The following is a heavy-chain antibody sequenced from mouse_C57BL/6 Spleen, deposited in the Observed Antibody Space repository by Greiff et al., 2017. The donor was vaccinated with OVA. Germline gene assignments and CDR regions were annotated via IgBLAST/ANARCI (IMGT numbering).Heavy chain of an antibody. J-gene: IGHJ3*01. CDR3: TTSMVTTAAD. D-gene: IGHD2-2*01. Sequence: EVQLQQSGAELVRPGASVKLSCTASGFNIKDDYMHWVKQRPEQGLEWIGWIDPENGDTEYASKFQGKATITADTSSNTAYLQLSSLTSEDTAVYYCTTSMVTTAADWGQGTLVTVSA. V-gene: IGHV14-4*01. CDR1: GFNIKDDY. CDR2: IDPENGDT.